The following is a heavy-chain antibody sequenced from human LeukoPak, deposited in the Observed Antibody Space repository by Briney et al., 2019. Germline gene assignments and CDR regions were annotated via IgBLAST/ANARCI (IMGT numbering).Heavy chain of an antibody. Sequence: PGGSLRLSCAASGFTFSDCAMGWVRQAPGKGLEWVSGISGTARSAYYTDSVKGRFTVSRENSKKTLYLQMSSLRAEDTAVYYCVKDVLRLNYGYFDLWGRGTLVTVSS. J-gene: IGHJ2*01. CDR3: VKDVLRLNYGYFDL. V-gene: IGHV3-23*01. D-gene: IGHD2-21*01. CDR2: ISGTARSA. CDR1: GFTFSDCA.